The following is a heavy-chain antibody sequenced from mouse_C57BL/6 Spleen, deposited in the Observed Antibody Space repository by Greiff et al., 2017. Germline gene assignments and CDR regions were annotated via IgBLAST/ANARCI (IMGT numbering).Heavy chain of an antibody. CDR1: GYSITSGYD. J-gene: IGHJ4*01. Sequence: EVQLQESGPGMVKPSQSLSLTCTVTGYSITSGYDWHWIRHFPGNKLEWMGYISYSGSTNYNPSLKSRISITHDTSKNHFFLKLNSVTTEDTATYYCAGGLLRDYAMDYWGQGTSVTVSS. V-gene: IGHV3-1*01. CDR2: ISYSGST. CDR3: AGGLLRDYAMDY. D-gene: IGHD1-1*01.